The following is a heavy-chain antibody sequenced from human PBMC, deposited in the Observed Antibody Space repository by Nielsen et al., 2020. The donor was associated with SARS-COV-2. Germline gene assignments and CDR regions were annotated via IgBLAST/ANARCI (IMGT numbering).Heavy chain of an antibody. J-gene: IGHJ4*02. CDR2: IWYDGSNK. CDR1: GFTFSSYG. Sequence: GESLKISCAASGFTFSSYGMHWVRQAPDKGLEWVAGIWYDGSNKYYAESVKGRFTNSRDNSKNTLYLQMNSLRAEETAVYYCAKEGPVGATGFDYWGQGTLVTVSP. V-gene: IGHV3-33*06. CDR3: AKEGPVGATGFDY. D-gene: IGHD1-26*01.